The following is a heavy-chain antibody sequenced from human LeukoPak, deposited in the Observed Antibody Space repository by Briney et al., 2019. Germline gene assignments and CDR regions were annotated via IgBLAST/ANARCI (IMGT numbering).Heavy chain of an antibody. CDR3: ARHLAAARYYYGMDV. J-gene: IGHJ6*02. D-gene: IGHD6-13*01. Sequence: PGESLKISCKGSGYSFTSYWIGWVRQMPGKGLEWMGIIYPGDSDTRYSPSFRGQVTISADKSISTAYLQWSSLKASDTAMYYCARHLAAARYYYGMDVWGQGTTVTVSS. V-gene: IGHV5-51*01. CDR2: IYPGDSDT. CDR1: GYSFTSYW.